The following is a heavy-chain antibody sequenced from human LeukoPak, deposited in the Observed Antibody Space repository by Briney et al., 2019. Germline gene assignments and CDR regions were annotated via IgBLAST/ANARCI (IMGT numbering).Heavy chain of an antibody. CDR2: ISSSSSYI. CDR1: GFTFSTYS. J-gene: IGHJ4*02. V-gene: IGHV3-21*01. CDR3: ASSAFYYYDSSGYPVDC. Sequence: SAGSLRLSCAASGFTFSTYSMNWVRQAPGKGLEWVSSISSSSSYIYYADSVKGRFTISRDNAKNSLYLQMNSLRAEDTAVYYCASSAFYYYDSSGYPVDCWGQGTLVTVSS. D-gene: IGHD3-22*01.